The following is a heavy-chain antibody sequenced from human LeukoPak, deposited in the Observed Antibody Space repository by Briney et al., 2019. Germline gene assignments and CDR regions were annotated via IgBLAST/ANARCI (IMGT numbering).Heavy chain of an antibody. CDR1: GGTFSSYA. CDR3: ARDYDYVWGSYRYTEPGY. V-gene: IGHV1-69*13. D-gene: IGHD3-16*02. CDR2: IIPIFGTA. Sequence: GASVKVSCKASGGTFSSYAISWVRQAPGQGLEWMGGIIPIFGTANYAQKFQGRVTITADESTSTAYMELSSLRSEDTAVYYCARDYDYVWGSYRYTEPGYWGQGTLVTVSS. J-gene: IGHJ4*02.